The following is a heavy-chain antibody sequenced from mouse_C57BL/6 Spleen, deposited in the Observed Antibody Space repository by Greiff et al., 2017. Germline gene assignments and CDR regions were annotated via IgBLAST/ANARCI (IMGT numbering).Heavy chain of an antibody. CDR2: FTMYSDAT. V-gene: IGHV1-49*01. Sequence: LVESGAELVRPGSSVKLSCKDSYFAFTASAMHWVKQRPGHGLEWIGSFTMYSDATEYSEKFKGKATLTANTSSSTAYMELCSLTSEDSAVYYCARGGAMDDWGQGTSVTVSS. J-gene: IGHJ4*01. CDR1: YFAFTASA. CDR3: ARGGAMDD.